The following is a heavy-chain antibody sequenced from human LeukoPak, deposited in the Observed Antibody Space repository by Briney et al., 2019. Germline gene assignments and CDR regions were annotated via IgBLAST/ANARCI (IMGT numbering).Heavy chain of an antibody. CDR2: INPNSGGT. V-gene: IGHV1-2*02. CDR1: GYTFTGYY. D-gene: IGHD3-10*01. Sequence: ASVKVSCKASGYTFTGYYMHWVRQAPGQGLEWMGWINPNSGGTNYAQKFQGRVTMPRDTSISTAYMELSRLRSDDTAVYYCARVGYYYGSGADYWGQGTLVTVPS. CDR3: ARVGYYYGSGADY. J-gene: IGHJ4*02.